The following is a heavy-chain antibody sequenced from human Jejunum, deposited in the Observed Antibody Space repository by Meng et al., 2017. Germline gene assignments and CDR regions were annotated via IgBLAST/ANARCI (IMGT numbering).Heavy chain of an antibody. CDR3: ARDFEALNGV. J-gene: IGHJ1*01. D-gene: IGHD2-8*01. CDR2: IYHSGTT. V-gene: IGHV4-4*02. CDR1: GDSISSSYW. Sequence: QAQLQEAGPGLVKPWRNVSPHCAVSGDSISSSYWWSWVRQSPGKGLEWIGEIYHSGTTNYNPSLKSRVTLSVDKSKNQFSLNLSSVTAADTAVYFCARDFEALNGVWGQGTLVTVSS.